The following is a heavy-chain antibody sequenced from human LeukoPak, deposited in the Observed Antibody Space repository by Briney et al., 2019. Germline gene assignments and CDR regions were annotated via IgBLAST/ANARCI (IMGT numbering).Heavy chain of an antibody. CDR3: AKDGQLWLDYYFDY. V-gene: IGHV3-30*18. CDR1: GFTFSSYG. Sequence: PGGSLRLSCAASGFTFSSYGMHWVRQAPGKGLEWVAVISYDGSNKYYADSVKGRFTISRDNSKNTLYLQMNSLRAEDTAVYYCAKDGQLWLDYYFDYWGQGTLVTVSS. D-gene: IGHD5-18*01. CDR2: ISYDGSNK. J-gene: IGHJ4*02.